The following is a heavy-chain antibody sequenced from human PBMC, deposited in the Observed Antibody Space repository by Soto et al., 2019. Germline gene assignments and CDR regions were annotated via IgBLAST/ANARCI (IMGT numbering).Heavy chain of an antibody. CDR2: INTDGSST. CDR1: GFTFRSYW. Sequence: GGSLRLSCAVSGFTFRSYWMHWVRQAPGRGLAWVSRINTDGSSTSYADSVKGRFTISRDNAKNTLYLQMNSLRVEDTAVYYCARDENQTFRSYVYYYGVDVWGQGTTVTVSS. CDR3: ARDENQTFRSYVYYYGVDV. V-gene: IGHV3-74*01. D-gene: IGHD3-16*01. J-gene: IGHJ6*02.